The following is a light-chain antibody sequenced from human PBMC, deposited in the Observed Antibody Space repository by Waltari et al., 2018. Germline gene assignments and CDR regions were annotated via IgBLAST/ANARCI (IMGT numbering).Light chain of an antibody. CDR1: SSDVGGYAY. Sequence: QSALTQPASVSGSPGQSITISCTGTSSDVGGYAYVPWYQQYPGKAPKFMIYDVTKRPSGVSNRFSASKSGNTASLTISGLQAEDEANYYCSSYTSSITHVLFGGGTKLTVL. V-gene: IGLV2-14*01. CDR3: SSYTSSITHVL. J-gene: IGLJ2*01. CDR2: DVT.